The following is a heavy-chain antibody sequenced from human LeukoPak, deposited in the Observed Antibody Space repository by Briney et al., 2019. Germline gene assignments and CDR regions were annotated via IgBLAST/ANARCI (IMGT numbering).Heavy chain of an antibody. Sequence: GGSLRLSCAVSGLTLSNYGMSWVRHATGRGLEWVAGLNGSGGGTKYADSVQGRFTISRNNPKNTLYLQMSSLRGEDTAVYFCAKRGVVIRVFLVGFHKEAYYFDSWGQGALVTVSS. J-gene: IGHJ4*02. CDR2: LNGSGGGT. V-gene: IGHV3-23*01. D-gene: IGHD3-10*01. CDR3: AKRGVVIRVFLVGFHKEAYYFDS. CDR1: GLTLSNYG.